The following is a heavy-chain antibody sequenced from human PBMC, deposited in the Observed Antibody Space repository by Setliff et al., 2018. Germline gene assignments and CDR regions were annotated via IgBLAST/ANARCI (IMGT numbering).Heavy chain of an antibody. CDR1: GGTFSDYY. CDR2: INHRGST. CDR3: ARGRNVAARLLDS. D-gene: IGHD6-6*01. J-gene: IGHJ4*02. V-gene: IGHV4-34*01. Sequence: SETLSLTCAAYGGTFSDYYWTWIRQPPGKGLEWVGEINHRGSTNYNPSLKSRVTISVDTSKDQFSLKLISMTAADTAVYYCARGRNVAARLLDSWGRGTLVTVSS.